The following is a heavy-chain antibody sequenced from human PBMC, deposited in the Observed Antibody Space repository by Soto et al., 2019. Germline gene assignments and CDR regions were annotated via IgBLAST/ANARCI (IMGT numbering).Heavy chain of an antibody. V-gene: IGHV1-18*01. J-gene: IGHJ4*02. D-gene: IGHD4-17*01. Sequence: QVQLVQSGAEVKKPGASVKVFCKTSGYTFSSYGISWVRQAPGQGLEWMGWISTYKGDTHYVQNLQGRVTLTTDTSTSTAYMELRSLRSDDTAVYYCARAYGDYYFDYWGQGTLVTVSS. CDR3: ARAYGDYYFDY. CDR1: GYTFSSYG. CDR2: ISTYKGDT.